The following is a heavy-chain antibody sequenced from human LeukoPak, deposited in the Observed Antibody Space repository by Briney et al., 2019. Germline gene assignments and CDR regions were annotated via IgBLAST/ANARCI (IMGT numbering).Heavy chain of an antibody. CDR1: GFTFSSYA. CDR2: ISGSGGST. Sequence: GGSLRLSCAASGFTFSSYAMSWVRQAPGKGLEWVSAISGSGGSTYYADSVKGRFTISRDNSKNTLYLQMNSLRAEDTAVYYCAKNYRIDYGGWSSSPPSWSDYWGQGTLVTVSS. V-gene: IGHV3-23*01. J-gene: IGHJ4*02. D-gene: IGHD6-19*01. CDR3: AKNYRIDYGGWSSSPPSWSDY.